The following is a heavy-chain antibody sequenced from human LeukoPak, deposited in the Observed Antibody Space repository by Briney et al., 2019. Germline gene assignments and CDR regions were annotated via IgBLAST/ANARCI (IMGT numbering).Heavy chain of an antibody. CDR1: GFTFSSYW. V-gene: IGHV3-74*01. CDR2: INSDETIS. D-gene: IGHD1-26*01. CDR3: VKEGGHKIPFDY. J-gene: IGHJ4*02. Sequence: GSLRLSCAASGFTFSSYWMHWVRQVPNQGLMWVSRINSDETISEYVDSVNGRFTISRGNAKNTLYLQMNSLRAEDTAAYYCVKEGGHKIPFDYWGQGTLVTVSS.